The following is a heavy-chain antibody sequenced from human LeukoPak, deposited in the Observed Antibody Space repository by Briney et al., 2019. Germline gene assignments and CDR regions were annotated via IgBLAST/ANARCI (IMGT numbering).Heavy chain of an antibody. D-gene: IGHD3-22*01. V-gene: IGHV3-9*03. CDR3: AKDMSYDSSGPSFDY. J-gene: IGHJ4*02. Sequence: PGRSLRLSCAASGFTFDGYAMHWVRQAPGKGLEWVSGISWNSGSIGYADSVKGRFTISRDNAKNSLYLQMNSLRAEDMALYYCAKDMSYDSSGPSFDYWGQGTLVTVSS. CDR2: ISWNSGSI. CDR1: GFTFDGYA.